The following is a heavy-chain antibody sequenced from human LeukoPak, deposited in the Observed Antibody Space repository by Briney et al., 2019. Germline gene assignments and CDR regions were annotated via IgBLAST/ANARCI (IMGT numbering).Heavy chain of an antibody. CDR1: GGSISSSSDY. CDR2: IYYSGST. CDR3: ARRPVAGTFDY. D-gene: IGHD6-19*01. Sequence: SETPSLTCTVSGGSISSSSDYWGWVRQPPGKGLEWIGTIYYSGSTYYNPSLKSRVTISVDTSKNQFSLRLSSVTAADTAVYYCARRPVAGTFDYWGQGTLVTVSS. V-gene: IGHV4-39*01. J-gene: IGHJ4*02.